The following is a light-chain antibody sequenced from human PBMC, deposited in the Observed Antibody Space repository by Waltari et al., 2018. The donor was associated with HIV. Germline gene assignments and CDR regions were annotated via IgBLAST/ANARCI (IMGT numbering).Light chain of an antibody. Sequence: QSVLTQPPSTSGTPGQRVTISCSGSSSNIGSNAVDWYQQLPGTAPRLLIYSNYQRSSGVPDRFSGSKSGTSASLAISGLQSEDEADYYCAAWDDSLNGMVFGGGAKLTVL. J-gene: IGLJ2*01. CDR3: AAWDDSLNGMV. CDR1: SSNIGSNA. V-gene: IGLV1-44*01. CDR2: SNY.